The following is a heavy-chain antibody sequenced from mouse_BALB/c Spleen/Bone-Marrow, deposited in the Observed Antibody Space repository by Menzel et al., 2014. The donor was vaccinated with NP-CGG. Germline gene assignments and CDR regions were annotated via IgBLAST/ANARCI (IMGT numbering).Heavy chain of an antibody. J-gene: IGHJ3*01. CDR3: AIIGYQAWFTY. V-gene: IGHV1-9*01. Sequence: VQVVESGTELMKPGASVKISCKATGYAFXTYWIQWIKQRPGHGLDWIGEISPGTGNTNNNEKFRGKATFTADASSNTAYMQLSSLTSEDSAVYFCAIIGYQAWFTYWGQGTLVTVSP. CDR1: GYAFXTYW. CDR2: ISPGTGNT. D-gene: IGHD2-2*01.